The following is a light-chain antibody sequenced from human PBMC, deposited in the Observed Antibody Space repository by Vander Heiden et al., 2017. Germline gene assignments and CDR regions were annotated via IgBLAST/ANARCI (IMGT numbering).Light chain of an antibody. CDR2: AAS. Sequence: EAVLTQSPGTLSLSPGERATLFCRASQYVSSTYLAWYQQAPGQAPRLLIYAASTRATGIPDRFSGSGSGTDFTLTIGRLEPEDFAVYFCQQYGTSPYTFGQGTKLEIK. J-gene: IGKJ2*01. V-gene: IGKV3-20*01. CDR3: QQYGTSPYT. CDR1: QYVSSTY.